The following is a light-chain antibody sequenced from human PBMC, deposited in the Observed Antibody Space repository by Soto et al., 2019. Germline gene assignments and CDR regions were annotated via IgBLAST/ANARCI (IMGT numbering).Light chain of an antibody. CDR1: SSDVGDYNY. V-gene: IGLV2-14*01. Sequence: QSALTQPASVSGSPGQSITISCTGTSSDVGDYNYVSWYQQHPGKAPKLMIYEVSNRPSGVSNRFSGSKSGNTASLTISGLQAEDEAGYYCSSYTSSSILVFGTGTKVTVL. CDR3: SSYTSSSILV. CDR2: EVS. J-gene: IGLJ1*01.